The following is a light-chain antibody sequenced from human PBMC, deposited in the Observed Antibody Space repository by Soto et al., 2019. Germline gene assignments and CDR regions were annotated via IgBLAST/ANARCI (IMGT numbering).Light chain of an antibody. J-gene: IGLJ1*01. CDR1: TSNIGSYY. Sequence: QSALTQPPSASGTPGQGVTISCSGSTSNIGSYYVYWYQQLPGTAPKLPIYGNNQRPSGVPDRFSGSKSGTSASLAISGLRSEDEADYSCAAWDKRLSAYVFGAGTKVTVL. CDR2: GNN. CDR3: AAWDKRLSAYV. V-gene: IGLV1-47*01.